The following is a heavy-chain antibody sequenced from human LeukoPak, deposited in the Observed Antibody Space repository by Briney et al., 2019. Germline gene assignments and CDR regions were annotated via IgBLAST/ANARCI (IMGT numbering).Heavy chain of an antibody. D-gene: IGHD6-13*01. CDR1: GYTFTSYD. J-gene: IGHJ5*02. Sequence: ASVKVSCKASGYTFTSYDIDWVRQATGQGLEWMGWMNPNSGNTGYAQKFQGRVTMTRNTSISTACMELSSLRSEDTAVYYCARGRIAAAGENWFDPWGQGTLVTVSS. V-gene: IGHV1-8*01. CDR3: ARGRIAAAGENWFDP. CDR2: MNPNSGNT.